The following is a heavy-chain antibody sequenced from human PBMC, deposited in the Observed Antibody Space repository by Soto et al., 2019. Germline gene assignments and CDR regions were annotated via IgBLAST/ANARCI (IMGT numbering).Heavy chain of an antibody. CDR2: ISGSGGST. D-gene: IGHD6-19*01. Sequence: GGSLRLSCAASGFTFSSYAMSWVRQAPGKGLEWVSAISGSGGSTYYADSVKGRFTISRDNSKNTLYLQMNSLRAEDTAVYYCAKTARHIAVAGMAMDVWGQGTRVTVSS. CDR1: GFTFSSYA. V-gene: IGHV3-23*01. J-gene: IGHJ4*02. CDR3: AKTARHIAVAGMAMDV.